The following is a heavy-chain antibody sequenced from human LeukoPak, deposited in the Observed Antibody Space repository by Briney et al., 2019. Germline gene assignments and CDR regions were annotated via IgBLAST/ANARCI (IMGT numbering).Heavy chain of an antibody. V-gene: IGHV3-74*01. CDR3: AREVRGYSYGFDY. D-gene: IGHD5-18*01. Sequence: PGGSLRLSCAASGFTFSSYWMHWVRQAPGKGLVWVSRINSDGSSTSYADSVKGRFTISGDNAKNTLYLQMNSLRAEDTAVYYCAREVRGYSYGFDYWGQGALVTVSS. CDR1: GFTFSSYW. CDR2: INSDGSST. J-gene: IGHJ4*02.